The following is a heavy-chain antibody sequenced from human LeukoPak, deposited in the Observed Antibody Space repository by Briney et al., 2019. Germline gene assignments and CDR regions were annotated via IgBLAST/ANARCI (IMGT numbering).Heavy chain of an antibody. Sequence: GGSLRLSCEASGFTFSSYWMNWARQAPGKGLVWVSRIASDGSSTTYADSVKGRFSISRDNAKNTLYLQMNSLRVEDTAVYYCARGRPHGNDYWGQGTLVTVSS. CDR2: IASDGSST. CDR3: ARGRPHGNDY. CDR1: GFTFSSYW. J-gene: IGHJ4*02. V-gene: IGHV3-74*01. D-gene: IGHD4-23*01.